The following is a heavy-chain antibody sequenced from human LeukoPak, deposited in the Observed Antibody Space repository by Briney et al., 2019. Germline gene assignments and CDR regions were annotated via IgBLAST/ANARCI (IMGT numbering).Heavy chain of an antibody. CDR1: GFSLITYN. J-gene: IGHJ4*02. CDR2: ISSTSSRI. Sequence: PGGSLRLSCAASGFSLITYNMNWVRQAPGKGLEWVSSISSTSSRIYYADSVKGRFTISRDNAKNSLYLQMNSLRAEDTAVYYCAGAPYDILTGYSPYYFESWGQGTLVTVSS. D-gene: IGHD3-9*01. V-gene: IGHV3-21*06. CDR3: AGAPYDILTGYSPYYFES.